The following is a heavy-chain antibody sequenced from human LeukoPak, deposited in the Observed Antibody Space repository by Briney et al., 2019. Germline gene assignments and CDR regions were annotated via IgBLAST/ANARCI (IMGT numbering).Heavy chain of an antibody. V-gene: IGHV1-18*04. CDR2: VSAYNGNT. CDR1: GYTFTGYY. Sequence: GASVKVSCKASGYTFTGYYMHWVRQAPGQGLEWLGWVSAYNGNTAQKLQGRVTMTTDTSTSTAYMELRSLRSDDTAVYYCARVRWELLGGINYYYYGMDVWGQGTTVTVSS. J-gene: IGHJ6*02. CDR3: ARVRWELLGGINYYYYGMDV. D-gene: IGHD1-26*01.